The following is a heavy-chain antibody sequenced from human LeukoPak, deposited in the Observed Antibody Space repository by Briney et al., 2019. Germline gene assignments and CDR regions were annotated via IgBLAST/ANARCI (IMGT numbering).Heavy chain of an antibody. V-gene: IGHV4-38-2*02. Sequence: SETLSLTCTVSGYSISSGYYWGWIRQPPVKGLEWIGSIYHSGSTYYNPSLKSRVTISVDTSKNQFSLKLSSVTAADTAVYYCARDGGVLRFLEWLLTFDYWGQGTLVTVSS. D-gene: IGHD3-3*01. CDR3: ARDGGVLRFLEWLLTFDY. J-gene: IGHJ4*02. CDR1: GYSISSGYY. CDR2: IYHSGST.